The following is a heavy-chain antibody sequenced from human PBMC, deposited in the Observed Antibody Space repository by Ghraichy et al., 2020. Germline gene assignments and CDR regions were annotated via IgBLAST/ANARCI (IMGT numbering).Heavy chain of an antibody. D-gene: IGHD3-22*01. CDR3: ARSAYYDSDGYRGHAFAI. Sequence: GGSLRLSCAASGFTFSGYAMHWVRQAPGKGLEWVALISYDGSNKYYAASVKGRFTISRDNSNNTLYLQMDSLRTADTAVYYCARSAYYDSDGYRGHAFAIWGRGTMVTVSS. CDR2: ISYDGSNK. CDR1: GFTFSGYA. J-gene: IGHJ3*02. V-gene: IGHV3-30-3*01.